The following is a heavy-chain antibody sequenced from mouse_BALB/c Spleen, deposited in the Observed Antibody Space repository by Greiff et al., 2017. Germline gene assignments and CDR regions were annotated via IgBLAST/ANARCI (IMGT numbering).Heavy chain of an antibody. V-gene: IGHV5-6-5*01. CDR2: ISSGGST. CDR3: AREERSTMTSFAY. CDR1: GFTFSSYA. J-gene: IGHJ3*01. D-gene: IGHD2-4*01. Sequence: EVKVEESGGGLVKPGGSLKLSCAASGFTFSSYAMSWVRQTPEKRLEWVASISSGGSTYYPDSVKGRFTISRDNARNILYLQMSSLRSEDTAMYYCAREERSTMTSFAYWGQGTLGTVSA.